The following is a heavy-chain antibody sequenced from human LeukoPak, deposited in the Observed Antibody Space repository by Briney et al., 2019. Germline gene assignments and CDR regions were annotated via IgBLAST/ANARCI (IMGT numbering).Heavy chain of an antibody. V-gene: IGHV1-69*13. J-gene: IGHJ6*04. CDR3: ARCDIVVVTAIPDYYYGMDV. CDR1: VGTFSSYA. D-gene: IGHD2-21*02. Sequence: SVNVSCKASVGTFSSYAISWVRQAPGHGLEWMGGIIPTFGTANYAQNFQGRVTITADESTSTAYMELSSLRSEDTAVYYCARCDIVVVTAIPDYYYGMDVWGKGTTVTVSS. CDR2: IIPTFGTA.